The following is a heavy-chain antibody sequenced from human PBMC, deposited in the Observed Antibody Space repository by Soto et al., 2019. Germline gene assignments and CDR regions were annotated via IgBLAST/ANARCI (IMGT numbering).Heavy chain of an antibody. CDR1: GFTFSNYA. CDR2: SSASGGST. CDR3: AKLALYSGSPGLFHY. V-gene: IGHV3-23*01. J-gene: IGHJ1*01. D-gene: IGHD1-26*01. Sequence: GGSLRLSCAASGFTFSNYAMSCVRQAPGKGLEWVSGSSASGGSTYYADSVKGRFTISRDNSKNTVHLQMNSLRAEDTAVYYCAKLALYSGSPGLFHYWAQGTMVTVSS.